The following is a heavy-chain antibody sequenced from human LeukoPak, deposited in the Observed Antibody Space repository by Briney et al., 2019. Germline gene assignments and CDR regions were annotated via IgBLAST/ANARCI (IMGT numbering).Heavy chain of an antibody. Sequence: PSETLSLTCTVSGGSISSYYWSWLRQPPGKGLEWIGYIYYSGSTNYNPSLTSRVTISVDTSKNQFSLKLSSVTAADTAVYYCARQTYSSGWSPFDYWGQGTLVTVSS. V-gene: IGHV4-59*01. J-gene: IGHJ4*02. CDR1: GGSISSYY. CDR2: IYYSGST. D-gene: IGHD6-19*01. CDR3: ARQTYSSGWSPFDY.